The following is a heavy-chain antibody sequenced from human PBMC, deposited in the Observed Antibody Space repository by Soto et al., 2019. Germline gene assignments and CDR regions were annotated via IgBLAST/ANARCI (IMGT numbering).Heavy chain of an antibody. CDR3: ARVLSQWLTTPNYYYGMDV. Sequence: QVQLVESGGGVVQPGRSLRLSCAASGFTFSSYAMHWVRQAPGKGLEWVAVISYDGSNKYYADSVKGRFTISRDNYKNTLYLQMNSLRAEDTAVYYCARVLSQWLTTPNYYYGMDVWGQGTTVTVSS. D-gene: IGHD6-19*01. CDR1: GFTFSSYA. CDR2: ISYDGSNK. V-gene: IGHV3-30-3*01. J-gene: IGHJ6*02.